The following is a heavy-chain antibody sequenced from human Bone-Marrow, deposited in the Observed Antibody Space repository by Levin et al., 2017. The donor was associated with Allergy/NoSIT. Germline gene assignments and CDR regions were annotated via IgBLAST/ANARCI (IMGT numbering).Heavy chain of an antibody. V-gene: IGHV3-53*01. D-gene: IGHD2-2*01. Sequence: GGSLRLSCAASGFTVSSNYMSWVRQAPGKGLEWVSVIYSGGSTYYADSVKGRFTISRDNSKNTLYLQMNSLRAEDTAVYYCARAGCSSTSCRHRPVFDYWGQGTLVTVSS. CDR3: ARAGCSSTSCRHRPVFDY. J-gene: IGHJ4*02. CDR2: IYSGGST. CDR1: GFTVSSNY.